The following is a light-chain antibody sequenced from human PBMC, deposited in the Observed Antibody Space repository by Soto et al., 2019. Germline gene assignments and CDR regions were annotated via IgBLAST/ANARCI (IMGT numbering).Light chain of an antibody. J-gene: IGLJ1*01. CDR2: VSD. V-gene: IGLV1-44*01. CDR1: RSNIGSSN. Sequence: QSVLTQPPSASGAPGQRVTISCSGSRSNIGSSNVNWFQQFPGTAPKLIITVSDQRPSGVPDRFSGSKSGTSGSLAISGLQSEDEADYYCAVWDDSLKAYIFGAGTTVTVL. CDR3: AVWDDSLKAYI.